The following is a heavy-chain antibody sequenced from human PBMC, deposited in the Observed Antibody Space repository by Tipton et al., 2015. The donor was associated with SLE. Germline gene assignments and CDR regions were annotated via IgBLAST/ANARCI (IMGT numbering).Heavy chain of an antibody. Sequence: TLSLTCAVYGGSFSGYYWSWIRQPPGKGLEWIGEINHSGSTNYNPSLKSRVTISVDTSKNQFSLKLSSVTVADTAVYYCARAPLGSVPLDYWGQGTLVTVSS. V-gene: IGHV4-34*01. CDR2: INHSGST. J-gene: IGHJ4*02. CDR3: ARAPLGSVPLDY. D-gene: IGHD1-26*01. CDR1: GGSFSGYY.